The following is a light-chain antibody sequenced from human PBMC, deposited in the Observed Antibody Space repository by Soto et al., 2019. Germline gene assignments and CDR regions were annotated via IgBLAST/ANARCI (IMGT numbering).Light chain of an antibody. CDR2: GAS. J-gene: IGKJ2*01. V-gene: IGKV3-20*01. CDR1: QSVSSSY. Sequence: EIVLTQSPGTLSLSPGERATLSCRASQSVSSSYLAWYQQKPGQAPRLLIYGASSRATGIPDRLSGSGSGTDFTLTISRLEPEDFAVYYCQQYGSFFGQGTKLEIK. CDR3: QQYGSF.